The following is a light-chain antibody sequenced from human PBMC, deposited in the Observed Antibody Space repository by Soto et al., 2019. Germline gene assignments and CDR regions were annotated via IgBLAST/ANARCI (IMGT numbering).Light chain of an antibody. J-gene: IGLJ3*02. CDR2: EVS. V-gene: IGLV2-23*02. CDR1: SSDVGSYNL. CDR3: CSYAGSSTV. Sequence: QSALTQPASVSGSPRQSITISCTGTSSDVGSYNLVSWYQQHPGKAPKLMIYEVSKRPSGVSNRFSGSKSGNTASLTISGLQAEDEADYYCCSYAGSSTVFGGGTKLTVL.